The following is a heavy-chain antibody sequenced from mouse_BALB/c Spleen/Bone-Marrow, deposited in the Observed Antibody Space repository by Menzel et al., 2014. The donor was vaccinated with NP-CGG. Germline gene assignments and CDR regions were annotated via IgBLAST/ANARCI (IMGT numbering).Heavy chain of an antibody. Sequence: DVKLVESGGGLVQPGGSRKLSCAASGFTSSSFGMHWVRQAPEKGLEWVAYISSGSSAIYYADTVRGRFTISRDNPKXPLFLQMTSLRSEDTAMYYCARGGNWEDFDYWGQGTTLTVSS. D-gene: IGHD4-1*01. CDR2: ISSGSSAI. V-gene: IGHV5-17*02. J-gene: IGHJ2*01. CDR1: GFTSSSFG. CDR3: ARGGNWEDFDY.